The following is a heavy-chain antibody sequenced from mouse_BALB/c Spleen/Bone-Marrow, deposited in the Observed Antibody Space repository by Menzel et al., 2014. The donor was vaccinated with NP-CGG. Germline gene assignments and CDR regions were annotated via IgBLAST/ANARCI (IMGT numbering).Heavy chain of an antibody. CDR1: GYTFTSYY. V-gene: IGHV1S56*01. J-gene: IGHJ2*01. CDR3: ASGDY. Sequence: QVQLQQPGPELVKPGASVRISCKASGYTFTSYYIHWVKQRPGQGLEWIGWIYLGNANTKYTEKFKGKATLTADKSTSTAYMQVGSLTSEDSAVYFCASGDYWGQGTTLTGSS. CDR2: IYLGNANT.